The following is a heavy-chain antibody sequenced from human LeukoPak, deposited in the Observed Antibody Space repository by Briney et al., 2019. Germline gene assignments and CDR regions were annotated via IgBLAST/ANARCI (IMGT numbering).Heavy chain of an antibody. V-gene: IGHV4-34*01. Sequence: PSETLSFTCAVYGGSISGYYWSWIRQPPGKGLEWIGEINHSGSTNYNPSLKSRVTISVDTSKNQFSLKLSSVTAADTAVYYCARGLGSRYYDSISLAYWGQGTLVTVSS. CDR1: GGSISGYY. CDR2: INHSGST. D-gene: IGHD3-22*01. J-gene: IGHJ4*02. CDR3: ARGLGSRYYDSISLAY.